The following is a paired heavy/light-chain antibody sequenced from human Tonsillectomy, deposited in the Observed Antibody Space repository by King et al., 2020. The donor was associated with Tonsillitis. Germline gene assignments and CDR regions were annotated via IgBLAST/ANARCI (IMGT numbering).Heavy chain of an antibody. CDR1: GFTFGDHA. CDR3: ARDRGTIYHGSGVDAFHI. Sequence: EVKLVESGGGLVQPGRSLRLSCTASGFTFGDHAMSWFRQAPGKGLEWVGFIRSKAYGGTTEYAASVKGRFTISRDDSKSIAYLQMNSLKTEDTAVHYCARDRGTIYHGSGVDAFHIWGQGTMVTVSS. V-gene: IGHV3-49*03. CDR2: IRSKAYGGTT. D-gene: IGHD3-10*01. J-gene: IGHJ3*02.
Light chain of an antibody. CDR1: SSDVGYYNY. V-gene: IGLV2-11*01. CDR3: CSYGGTSTYWL. CDR2: DVN. J-gene: IGLJ3*02. Sequence: QSALTQPRSVSGSPGQSVTISCTGTSSDVGYYNYVSWFQHHPGKAPQLIIYDVNKRPSGVPDRFSGSKSGNTASLTISGLQGEDEADYHCCSYGGTSTYWLFGGGTKLTVL.